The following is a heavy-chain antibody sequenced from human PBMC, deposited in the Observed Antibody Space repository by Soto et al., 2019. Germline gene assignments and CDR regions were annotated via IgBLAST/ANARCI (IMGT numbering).Heavy chain of an antibody. CDR1: GFKFDDYM. Sequence: GGSRRLSCEASGFKFDDYMMHWVRQAPGKGLEWISLISWDGGSIDYADSIKGRFTVSRDNSKNSLYLHMNSLKTEDTAIYYCAKEGNGGSSLDHWGQGTLVTV. CDR3: AKEGNGGSSLDH. J-gene: IGHJ4*02. D-gene: IGHD2-15*01. CDR2: ISWDGGSI. V-gene: IGHV3-43*01.